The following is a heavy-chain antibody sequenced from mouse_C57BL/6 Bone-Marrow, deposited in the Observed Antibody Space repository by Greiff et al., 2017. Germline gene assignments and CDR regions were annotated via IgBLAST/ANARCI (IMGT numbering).Heavy chain of an antibody. CDR1: GYTFTSYW. CDR2: IYPSDSET. V-gene: IGHV1-61*01. J-gene: IGHJ3*01. D-gene: IGHD1-1*01. Sequence: QVQLQQPGAELVRPGSSVKLSCKASGYTFTSYWMDWVKQRPGQGLEWIGNIYPSDSETHYNQKFKYKATLTVDKSSSTAYMQLSSLTSEDSAVYYGARGDYGFAYWGQGTLVTVSA. CDR3: ARGDYGFAY.